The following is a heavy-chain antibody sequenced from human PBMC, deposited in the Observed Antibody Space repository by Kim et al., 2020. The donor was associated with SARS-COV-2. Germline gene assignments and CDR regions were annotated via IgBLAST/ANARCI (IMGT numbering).Heavy chain of an antibody. Sequence: VKGRFTISRDNSKNTLYLQMNSLRAEDTAVYYCAKDYYDSSGYMGGFDYWGQGTLVTVSS. D-gene: IGHD3-22*01. CDR3: AKDYYDSSGYMGGFDY. J-gene: IGHJ4*02. V-gene: IGHV3-23*01.